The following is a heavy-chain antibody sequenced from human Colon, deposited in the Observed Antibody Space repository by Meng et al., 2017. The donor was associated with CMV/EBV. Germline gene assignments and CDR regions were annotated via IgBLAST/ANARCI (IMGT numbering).Heavy chain of an antibody. J-gene: IGHJ4*02. CDR2: ISSSSSYI. CDR3: AKEFVLGTHLDH. V-gene: IGHV3-21*01. CDR1: GFTFSSYS. Sequence: GESLKISCAASGFTFSSYSMNWVRQAPGKGLEWVSSISSSSSYIYYADSVKGRFTISRDNAKNSLHLQMTSLRPEDSAVYYCAKEFVLGTHLDHWGQGTLVTVSS. D-gene: IGHD2-21*02.